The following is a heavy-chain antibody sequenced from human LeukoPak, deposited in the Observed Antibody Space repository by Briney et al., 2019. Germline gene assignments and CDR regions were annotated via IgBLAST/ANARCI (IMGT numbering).Heavy chain of an antibody. CDR1: GFTFSSYG. CDR3: ARDRLDSYGYYYYYYGMDV. V-gene: IGHV3-33*01. J-gene: IGHJ6*02. CDR2: IWFDGKNK. Sequence: GGSLRLSCAASGFTFSSYGMHWVRQAPGKGLEWVALIWFDGKNKYYADSVKGRFTISRDNSKNTLFLQMNSLRAEDTAVYYCARDRLDSYGYYYYYYGMDVWGQGTTVTVSS. D-gene: IGHD5-18*01.